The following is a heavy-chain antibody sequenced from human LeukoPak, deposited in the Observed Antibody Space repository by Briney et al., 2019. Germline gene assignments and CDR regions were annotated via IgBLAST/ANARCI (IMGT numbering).Heavy chain of an antibody. CDR3: ARGYYGSGDLGYFDY. CDR2: INPNSGGT. D-gene: IGHD3-10*01. J-gene: IGHJ4*02. V-gene: IGHV1-2*04. Sequence: ASVKVSCKASGYTFTGYYMHWVRQAPGQGLGWMGWINPNSGGTNYAQKFQGWVTMTRDTSISTAYMELSRLRSDDTAVYYCARGYYGSGDLGYFDYWGQGTLVTVSS. CDR1: GYTFTGYY.